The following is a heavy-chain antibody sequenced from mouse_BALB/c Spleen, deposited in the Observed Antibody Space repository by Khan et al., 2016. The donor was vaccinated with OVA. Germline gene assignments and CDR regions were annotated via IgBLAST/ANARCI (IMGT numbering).Heavy chain of an antibody. J-gene: IGHJ3*01. CDR3: IRHGYVAWFTY. CDR1: GYSFTTYY. D-gene: IGHD2-2*01. V-gene: IGHV1S135*01. Sequence: VQLKQSGPELMKPGASVKISCKASGYSFTTYYLHWVMQSHGESLEWIGYVDPFSGGTTYNQKFKGKATLTVDKSSSTAYMHLSNLTSEDSAVYYCIRHGYVAWFTYWGQGTLVTVSA. CDR2: VDPFSGGT.